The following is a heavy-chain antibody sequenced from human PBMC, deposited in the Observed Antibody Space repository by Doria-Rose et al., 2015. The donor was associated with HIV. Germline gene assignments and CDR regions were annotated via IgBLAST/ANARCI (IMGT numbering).Heavy chain of an antibody. J-gene: IGHJ6*03. CDR2: ISWDSGAK. V-gene: IGHV3-9*01. D-gene: IGHD3-3*01. CDR1: GFSFESYA. Sequence: EVQLLESGGGLVQPGRSLRLSCVGSGFSFESYAMHWVRLAPGQGLEWVAGISWDSGAKGTADSVAGRFTISRDNAKKSVYLEMRSLRPEDTAFYYCAKAPIIGPKYYFYMDVWGKGTPVTVSS. CDR3: AKAPIIGPKYYFYMDV.